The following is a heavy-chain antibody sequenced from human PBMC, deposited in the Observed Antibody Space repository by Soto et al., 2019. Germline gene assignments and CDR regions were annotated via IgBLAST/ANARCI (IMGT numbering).Heavy chain of an antibody. J-gene: IGHJ6*03. D-gene: IGHD6-13*01. CDR3: TTEAAGTGYYYYYMDV. CDR1: GFTFSNAW. V-gene: IGHV3-15*01. CDR2: IKSKTDGGTT. Sequence: GGSLRLSCAASGFTFSNAWMSWVRQAPGKGLEWVGRIKSKTDGGTTDYAAPVKGRFTISRDDSKNTLYLQMNSLKTEDTAVYYCTTEAAGTGYYYYYMDVWGKGTTVTVSS.